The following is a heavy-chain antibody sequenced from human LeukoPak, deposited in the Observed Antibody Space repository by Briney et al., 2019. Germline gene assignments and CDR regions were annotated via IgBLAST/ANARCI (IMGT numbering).Heavy chain of an antibody. CDR2: INTDGSST. D-gene: IGHD6-19*01. J-gene: IGHJ4*02. CDR3: ARYSSGCNCFDY. Sequence: GGSLRLSCAASGFIFSSYWMHWVRHAPGKGLAWVSRINTDGSSTSYADSVKGRLTISRDNAKNSLYLQMNSLRAEDTAVYYCARYSSGCNCFDYWGQGALVTVSS. CDR1: GFIFSSYW. V-gene: IGHV3-74*01.